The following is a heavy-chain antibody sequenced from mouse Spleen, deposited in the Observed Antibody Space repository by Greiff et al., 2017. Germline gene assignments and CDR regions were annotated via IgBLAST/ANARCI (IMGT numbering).Heavy chain of an antibody. V-gene: IGHV1-82*01. J-gene: IGHJ3*01. CDR3: ARTSIGFAY. Sequence: VQRVESGPELVQPGASVKLSCKASGYAFSSSWMNWVKQRPGKGLEWIGWISPGDGDTYYNGKFKGKATLTADKSSSTAYMQLSSLTSEDSAVYFCARTSIGFAYWGQGTLVTVSA. CDR2: ISPGDGDT. CDR1: GYAFSSSW.